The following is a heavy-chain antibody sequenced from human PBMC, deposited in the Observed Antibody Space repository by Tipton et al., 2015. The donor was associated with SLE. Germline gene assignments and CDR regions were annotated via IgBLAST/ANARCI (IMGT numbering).Heavy chain of an antibody. J-gene: IGHJ4*02. V-gene: IGHV1-69*16. D-gene: IGHD4-11*01. CDR2: IIPLLGT. CDR3: ARDHPDSKAVGY. CDR1: GGNFGGST. Sequence: QVQLVQSGAEVKGPGSSVKVSCKSSGGNFGGSTITWVRQAPGQGLECLGFIIPLLGTKYAQRFQGRVTITTDDSTRTVYMELTSLASEDTAVYYCARDHPDSKAVGYWGQGTLVTVSS.